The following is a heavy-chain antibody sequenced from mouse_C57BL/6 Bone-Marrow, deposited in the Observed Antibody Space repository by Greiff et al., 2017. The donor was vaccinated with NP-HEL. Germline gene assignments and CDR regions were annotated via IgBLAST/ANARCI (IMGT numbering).Heavy chain of an antibody. J-gene: IGHJ1*03. CDR1: GFTFSSYA. D-gene: IGHD2-12*01. V-gene: IGHV5-4*01. CDR2: ISDGGSYT. CDR3: AREPAAYDVNWYFDV. Sequence: EVQLVESGGGLVKPGGSLKLSCAASGFTFSSYAMSWVRQTPEKRLEWVATISDGGSYTYYPDNVKGRFTISRDNAKNNLYLQMSNLKSEDTAMYYCAREPAAYDVNWYFDVWGTGTTVTVSS.